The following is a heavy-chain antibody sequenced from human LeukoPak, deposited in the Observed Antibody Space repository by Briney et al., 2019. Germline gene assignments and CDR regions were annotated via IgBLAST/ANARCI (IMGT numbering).Heavy chain of an antibody. CDR3: ARDLHYYVAVDV. Sequence: GGSLRLSCVASGFTFSNYEMNWVRQAPGEGLEWVSSIGSDDKAHYSESVKGRFAISRDNSKNTLFLQLHNLRLEDTALYYCARDLHYYVAVDVWGQGTTVTVSS. D-gene: IGHD3-10*02. CDR1: GFTFSNYE. J-gene: IGHJ6*02. V-gene: IGHV3-23*01. CDR2: IGSDDKA.